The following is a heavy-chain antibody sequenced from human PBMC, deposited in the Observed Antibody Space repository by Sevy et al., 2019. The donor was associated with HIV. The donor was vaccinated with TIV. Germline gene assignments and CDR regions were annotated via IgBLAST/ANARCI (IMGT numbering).Heavy chain of an antibody. V-gene: IGHV3-15*01. CDR3: TTVGCTNGVCYKFYGMDV. CDR2: IKSKTDGGTT. Sequence: GESLKISCAASGFTFSNAWMSWVRQAPGKGLEWVGRIKSKTDGGTTDYAAPVKGRFTISRDDSKNTLYLQMNSLKTEDTAVYYCTTVGCTNGVCYKFYGMDVWGQGTTVTVSS. D-gene: IGHD2-8*01. J-gene: IGHJ6*02. CDR1: GFTFSNAW.